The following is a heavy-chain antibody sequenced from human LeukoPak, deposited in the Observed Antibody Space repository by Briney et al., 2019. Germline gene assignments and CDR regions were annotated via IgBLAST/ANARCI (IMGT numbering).Heavy chain of an antibody. D-gene: IGHD1-26*01. CDR3: AKGRGWEASYYYYYMDV. CDR2: IRYDGSNK. J-gene: IGHJ6*03. Sequence: GGSLRLSCAASGFTFSSYGMHWVRQAPGKGLEWVAFIRYDGSNKYYADSVKGRFTISRDNSKNTLYLQMNNLRAEDTAVYYCAKGRGWEASYYYYYMDVWGKGTTVTISS. CDR1: GFTFSSYG. V-gene: IGHV3-30*02.